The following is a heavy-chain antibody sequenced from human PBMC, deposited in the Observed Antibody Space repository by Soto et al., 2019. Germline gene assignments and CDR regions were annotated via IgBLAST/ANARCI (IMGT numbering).Heavy chain of an antibody. CDR1: GYIFKNYA. Sequence: GASVKVSCKSSGYIFKNYAVTWLRQAPGQGLEWMGGIIPVFGTPDYSQKFRGRVTITADESTSTVYMELRSLTSEGTAVYYCARHLYDYVWGSYRHWGQGTLVTVSS. J-gene: IGHJ4*02. CDR3: ARHLYDYVWGSYRH. CDR2: IIPVFGTP. V-gene: IGHV1-69*13. D-gene: IGHD3-16*02.